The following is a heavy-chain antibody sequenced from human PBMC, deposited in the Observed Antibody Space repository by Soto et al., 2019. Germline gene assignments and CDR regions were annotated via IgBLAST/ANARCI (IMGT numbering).Heavy chain of an antibody. CDR1: GFTFSNAW. CDR2: IKSKTDGGTT. J-gene: IGHJ4*02. D-gene: IGHD1-26*01. V-gene: IGHV3-15*01. CDR3: TTDKKVSGSYYFDY. Sequence: GESLKISCAASGFTFSNAWMSWVRQAPGKGLEWVGRIKSKTDGGTTDYAAPVKGRFTISRDDSKNTLYLQMNSLKTEDTAVYYCTTDKKVSGSYYFDYWGQGTLVTVSS.